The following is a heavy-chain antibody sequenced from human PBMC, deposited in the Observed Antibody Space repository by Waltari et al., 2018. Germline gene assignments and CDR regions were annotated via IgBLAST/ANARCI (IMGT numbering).Heavy chain of an antibody. Sequence: EVQLVESGGGLVQPGGSLRLSCAASGFSFSSFWMHGVRQAPGKGLVWVSRMHTDGSGTRYADSVKGRFTISRDNAKNTLYLQMNGLRVEDTAVYYCARGGHVDWLPPDYWGQGTLVTVSS. V-gene: IGHV3-74*01. J-gene: IGHJ4*02. CDR2: MHTDGSGT. D-gene: IGHD3-9*01. CDR1: GFSFSSFW. CDR3: ARGGHVDWLPPDY.